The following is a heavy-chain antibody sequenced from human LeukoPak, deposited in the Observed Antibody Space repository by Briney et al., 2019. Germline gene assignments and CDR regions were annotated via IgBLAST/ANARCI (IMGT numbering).Heavy chain of an antibody. CDR2: INNDGSRT. J-gene: IGHJ2*01. D-gene: IGHD4-17*01. Sequence: GGSVRLSCAASGFTFSSHWMHWVSQAPGKGLVWVSRINNDGSRTTYADSVKGRFTISRDNAKKTLYLQMNSLRAEDTAVYFCAREDYNDSGWYFDLWGRGTLVTVSS. V-gene: IGHV3-74*01. CDR3: AREDYNDSGWYFDL. CDR1: GFTFSSHW.